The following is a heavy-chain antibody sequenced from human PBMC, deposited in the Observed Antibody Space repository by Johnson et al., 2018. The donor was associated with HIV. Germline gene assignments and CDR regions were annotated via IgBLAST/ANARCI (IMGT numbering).Heavy chain of an antibody. V-gene: IGHV3-53*01. J-gene: IGHJ3*02. Sequence: VESGGDLIQPGGSLRLSCAASGFTVSSTYMSWVRQAPGKGLEWLSVLYSDGRTYYADSVKGRFPISRDGSKNTLFLQMNSLRAEDTAVYYCARRCSSSSCSHGAFDIWGQGTVVTVSS. CDR1: GFTVSSTY. CDR3: ARRCSSSSCSHGAFDI. D-gene: IGHD2-2*01. CDR2: LYSDGRT.